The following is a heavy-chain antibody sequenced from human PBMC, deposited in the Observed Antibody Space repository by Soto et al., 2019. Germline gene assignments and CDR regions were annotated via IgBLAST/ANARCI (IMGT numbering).Heavy chain of an antibody. Sequence: GGSLRLSCAASGFTFNNYAMTWVRQAPGKGLEWVSSISGSGGIDYTESVKGRITISRDNDKNMVYLHMNSLRAEDTAIYYCARDRGFYASGSFLFWGQGTLVTVSS. CDR2: ISGSGGI. CDR1: GFTFNNYA. D-gene: IGHD3-10*01. CDR3: ARDRGFYASGSFLF. J-gene: IGHJ4*02. V-gene: IGHV3-23*01.